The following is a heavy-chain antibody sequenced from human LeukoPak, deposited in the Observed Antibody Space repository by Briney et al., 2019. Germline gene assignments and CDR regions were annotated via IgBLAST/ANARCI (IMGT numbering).Heavy chain of an antibody. CDR3: ARLGYYYDSSGYYYDAFDI. Sequence: SQTPSLTCAIPGDSFSSNSAAWNWIRQSPSRGLEWLGRTYYRSKWYNDYAVSVKSRITINPDTSKNQFSLQLNSVTPEDTAVYYCARLGYYYDSSGYYYDAFDIWGQGTMVTVSS. J-gene: IGHJ3*02. D-gene: IGHD3-22*01. V-gene: IGHV6-1*01. CDR1: GDSFSSNSAA. CDR2: TYYRSKWYN.